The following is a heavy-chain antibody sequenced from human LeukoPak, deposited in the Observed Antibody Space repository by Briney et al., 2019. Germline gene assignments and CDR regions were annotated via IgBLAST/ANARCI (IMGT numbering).Heavy chain of an antibody. Sequence: SETLSLTCTVSGGSISSYYWSWIRQPPGKGLEWIGYIYYSGSTNYNPSLKSRVTISVDTSKNQFSLKLSSVTAADTDVYYCARDLPEYGSGWPDAFDIWGQGTMVSVSS. CDR1: GGSISSYY. V-gene: IGHV4-59*01. J-gene: IGHJ3*02. D-gene: IGHD6-19*01. CDR3: ARDLPEYGSGWPDAFDI. CDR2: IYYSGST.